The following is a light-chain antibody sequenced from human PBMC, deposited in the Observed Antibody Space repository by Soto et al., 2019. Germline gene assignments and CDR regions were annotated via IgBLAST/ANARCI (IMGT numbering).Light chain of an antibody. CDR3: QQYNKFT. J-gene: IGKJ1*01. V-gene: IGKV3-15*01. CDR1: QSVSSN. CDR2: GAS. Sequence: EIVMTKSPATLSVSPGERATLSCRASQSVSSNLAWYQQKPGQAPRLLIYGASTRATGIPARFSGSGSGTEFTLTISSLQSEDFAVYYCQQYNKFTFGQGTKVDI.